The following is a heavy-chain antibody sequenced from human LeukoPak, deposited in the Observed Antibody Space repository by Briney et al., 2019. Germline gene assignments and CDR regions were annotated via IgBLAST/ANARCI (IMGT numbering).Heavy chain of an antibody. V-gene: IGHV3-7*01. Sequence: GGSLRLSCAASGFIFSTYWMSWVRQAPGKGLEWVANIRQDGNKIYYVDSVKGRFTISRDNAKNSLYLQMHNLRAEDTAVYYCAREFGGYSYGYDHWGQGTLVTVSS. CDR1: GFIFSTYW. CDR3: AREFGGYSYGYDH. CDR2: IRQDGNKI. D-gene: IGHD5-18*01. J-gene: IGHJ4*02.